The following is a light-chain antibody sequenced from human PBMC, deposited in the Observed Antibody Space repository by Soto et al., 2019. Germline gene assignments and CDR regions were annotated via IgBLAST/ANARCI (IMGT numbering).Light chain of an antibody. CDR1: QRVDDSH. CDR2: GAS. V-gene: IGKV3-20*01. Sequence: EIVLTQSPGTLSLSPGERATLSCGASQRVDDSHLAWYQLRNGQAPRLLIYGASTRATGIPDRFSGSGYGTDFSLTIRGLKPEDFAVYYCQQYRMSPNTFGQGTRLEIK. J-gene: IGKJ5*01. CDR3: QQYRMSPNT.